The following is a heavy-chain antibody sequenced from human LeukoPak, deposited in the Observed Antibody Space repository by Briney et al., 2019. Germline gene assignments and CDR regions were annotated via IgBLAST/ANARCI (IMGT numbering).Heavy chain of an antibody. D-gene: IGHD3-22*01. CDR1: GVPINYYY. J-gene: IGHJ1*01. CDR3: ARGLDSSGHH. CDR2: ISDSGRT. Sequence: SETLSFTCTGSGVPINYYYWGWIRQAPGKGLEWIGYISDSGRTTYNPSLKSRVTISRDTSKNQFSLEVTSVTAADTAVYYCARGLDSSGHHWGQGTLVTVSS. V-gene: IGHV4-59*01.